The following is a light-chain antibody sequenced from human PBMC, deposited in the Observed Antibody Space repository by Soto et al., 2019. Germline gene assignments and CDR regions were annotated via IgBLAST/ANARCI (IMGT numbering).Light chain of an antibody. CDR1: SSDVGGYNY. CDR2: DVS. J-gene: IGLJ2*01. Sequence: QSALTQPASVSASPGQSITISCAGTSSDVGGYNYVSWYQQYPGKAPKLMIYDVSSRPSGVSHRFSGSKSGNTASLTISGLQAEDEADYYCSSFTSSSTLIFGGGTQLTVL. V-gene: IGLV2-14*03. CDR3: SSFTSSSTLI.